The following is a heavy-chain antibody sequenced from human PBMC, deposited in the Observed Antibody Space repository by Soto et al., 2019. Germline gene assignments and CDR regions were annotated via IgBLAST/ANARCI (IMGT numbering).Heavy chain of an antibody. V-gene: IGHV1-2*02. D-gene: IGHD1-1*01. J-gene: IGHJ4*02. CDR2: INPNRGGT. Sequence: ASVKVSCKASGYTFTGYYMHWVRQAPGQGLEWMGWINPNRGGTKYAQKFQGRVTMTRDTSISTAYMELSRLRSDDTAVYYCERDGDGSNWNAHFDYWGQGTLVTVSS. CDR1: GYTFTGYY. CDR3: ERDGDGSNWNAHFDY.